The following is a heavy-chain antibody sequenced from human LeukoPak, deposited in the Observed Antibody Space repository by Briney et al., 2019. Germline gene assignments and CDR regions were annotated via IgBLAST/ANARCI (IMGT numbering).Heavy chain of an antibody. V-gene: IGHV3-23*01. Sequence: GGSLRLSCAASGFTFSDDYMSWFRQAPGKGLEWVSSITSRGESTWYVDSVKGRFTITRDNSENTLYLQMHSLRAEDTAVYYCARDRPNYYGSDGHYYRRDGDYWGRGTLVSVSS. J-gene: IGHJ4*02. CDR2: ITSRGEST. CDR1: GFTFSDDY. D-gene: IGHD3-22*01. CDR3: ARDRPNYYGSDGHYYRRDGDY.